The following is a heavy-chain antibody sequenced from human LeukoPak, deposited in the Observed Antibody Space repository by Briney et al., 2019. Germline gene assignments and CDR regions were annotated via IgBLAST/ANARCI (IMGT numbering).Heavy chain of an antibody. CDR2: VNLQGST. V-gene: IGHV4-4*02. CDR3: ASTDWNYAR. Sequence: SGTLSLTCGVSGGSITNTNYWTWVRQPPGKGLEWIGEVNLQGSTNYNPSLMGRVAISVDTSENHISLQLTSVTAADTAVYYCASTDWNYARWGQGTLVTVSS. J-gene: IGHJ4*02. D-gene: IGHD1-7*01. CDR1: GGSITNTNY.